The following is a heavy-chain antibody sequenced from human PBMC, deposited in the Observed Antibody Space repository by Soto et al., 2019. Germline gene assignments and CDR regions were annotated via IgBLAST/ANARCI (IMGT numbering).Heavy chain of an antibody. Sequence: QVQLVQSGAEVKKPGSSVKVSCKASGGTFSSYAISWVRQAPGQGLEWMGGIIPIFGTANYAQKFQGRVTITADESTSTAYMELSSLRSEDTAVYYCARTTASLKDYEAVDYYGMDVWGQGTTVTVSS. J-gene: IGHJ6*02. CDR1: GGTFSSYA. V-gene: IGHV1-69*12. CDR3: ARTTASLKDYEAVDYYGMDV. D-gene: IGHD4-17*01. CDR2: IIPIFGTA.